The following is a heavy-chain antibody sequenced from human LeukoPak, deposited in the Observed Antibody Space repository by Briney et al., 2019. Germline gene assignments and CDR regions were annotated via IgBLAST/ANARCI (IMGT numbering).Heavy chain of an antibody. J-gene: IGHJ3*02. V-gene: IGHV1-18*01. CDR1: GYTFTSYG. D-gene: IGHD1-26*01. CDR3: ARSNYEGATHRDAFDI. CDR2: ISAYNGNT. Sequence: GASVKVSCKASGYTFTSYGISWVRPAPGQGLEWMGWISAYNGNTNYAQKLQGRVTMTTDTSTSTAYMELRSLRSDDTAVYYCARSNYEGATHRDAFDIWGQGTMVTVSS.